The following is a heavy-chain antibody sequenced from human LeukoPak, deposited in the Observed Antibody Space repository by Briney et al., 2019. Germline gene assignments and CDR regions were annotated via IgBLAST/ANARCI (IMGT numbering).Heavy chain of an antibody. J-gene: IGHJ4*02. CDR1: GFTFSSYW. CDR3: AGVKAAAARWGYFDY. CDR2: IKQDGSEK. Sequence: GGSLRLSCAASGFTFSSYWMSWVRQAPGKGLEWVANIKQDGSEKYYVDSVKGRFTISRDNAKNSLYLQMNSLRAEDTAVYYCAGVKAAAARWGYFDYWGQGTLVTVSS. V-gene: IGHV3-7*05. D-gene: IGHD6-13*01.